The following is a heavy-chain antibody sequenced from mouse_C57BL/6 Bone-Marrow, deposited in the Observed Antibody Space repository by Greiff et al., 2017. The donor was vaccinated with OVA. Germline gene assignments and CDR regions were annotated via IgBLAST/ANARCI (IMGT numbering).Heavy chain of an antibody. D-gene: IGHD1-1*01. CDR3: AREVVAKDYFDY. CDR1: GYTFTSYG. V-gene: IGHV1-81*01. J-gene: IGHJ2*01. Sequence: VKLQESGAELARPGASVKLSCKASGYTFTSYGISWVKQRTGQGLEWIGEIYPRSGNTYYNEKFKGKATLTADKSSSTAYMELRSLTSEDSAVYFCAREVVAKDYFDYWGQGTTLTVSS. CDR2: IYPRSGNT.